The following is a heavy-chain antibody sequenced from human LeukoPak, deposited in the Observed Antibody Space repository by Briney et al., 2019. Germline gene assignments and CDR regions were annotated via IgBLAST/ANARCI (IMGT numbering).Heavy chain of an antibody. CDR1: GGSFSGYY. J-gene: IGHJ2*01. CDR3: ARRIALYYGDYGWYFDL. Sequence: SETLSLTCAVYGGSFSGYYWSWIRQPPEKGLEWIGEINHSGSTNYNPSLKSRVTISVDTSKNQFSLKLSSVTAADTAVYYCARRIALYYGDYGWYFDLWGRGTLVTVSS. CDR2: INHSGST. V-gene: IGHV4-34*01. D-gene: IGHD4-17*01.